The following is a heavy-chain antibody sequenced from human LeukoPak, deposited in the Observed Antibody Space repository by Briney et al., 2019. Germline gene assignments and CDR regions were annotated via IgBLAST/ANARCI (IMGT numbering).Heavy chain of an antibody. J-gene: IGHJ4*02. CDR3: ARGPYYYDSSGYSRAFDY. V-gene: IGHV4-59*12. D-gene: IGHD3-22*01. Sequence: SETLSLTCTVSGGSISSYYWSWIRQPPGKGLEWIGYIYYSGSTNYNPSLKSRVTISVDTSKNQFSLKLSSVTAADTAVYYCARGPYYYDSSGYSRAFDYWGQGTLVTVSS. CDR2: IYYSGST. CDR1: GGSISSYY.